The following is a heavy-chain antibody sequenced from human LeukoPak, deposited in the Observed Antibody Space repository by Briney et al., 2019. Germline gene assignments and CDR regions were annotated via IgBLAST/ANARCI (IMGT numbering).Heavy chain of an antibody. J-gene: IGHJ4*02. CDR1: GFTFSSYW. D-gene: IGHD6-19*01. CDR2: IKEDGSEK. V-gene: IGHV3-7*03. Sequence: GGSLRLSCAASGFTFSSYWMTWVRQAPGKGLEWVANIKEDGSEKYYVDSVKGRFTISRDNAKNSLYLQMNSVRAEDTAVYYCARDRGWLVFDYWGQGTLVTVSS. CDR3: ARDRGWLVFDY.